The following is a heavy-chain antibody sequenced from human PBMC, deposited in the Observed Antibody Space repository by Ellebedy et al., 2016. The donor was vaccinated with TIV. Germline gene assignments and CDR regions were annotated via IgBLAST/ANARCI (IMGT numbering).Heavy chain of an antibody. CDR2: INHSGST. CDR1: GGSISSYY. J-gene: IGHJ6*02. Sequence: MPSETLSLSCTVSGGSISSYYWSWIRQPPGKGLEWIGEINHSGSTNYNPSLKSRVTISVDTSKNQFSLDLSSVTAADTATYYCARDLGRYGMDVWGQGTTVTVSS. CDR3: ARDLGRYGMDV. V-gene: IGHV4-34*01.